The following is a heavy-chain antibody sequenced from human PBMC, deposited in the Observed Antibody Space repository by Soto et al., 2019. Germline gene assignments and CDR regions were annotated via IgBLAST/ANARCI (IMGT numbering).Heavy chain of an antibody. V-gene: IGHV1-69*13. CDR2: IIPIFGTA. D-gene: IGHD2-15*01. Sequence: GASVKVSCKASGGTFSSYAISWVRQAPGQGLEWMGGIIPIFGTANYAQKFQGRVTITADESTSTAYMDLRSLRSDDTAVYYCARYGGNRDDAFDIWGQGTMVTVSS. J-gene: IGHJ3*02. CDR1: GGTFSSYA. CDR3: ARYGGNRDDAFDI.